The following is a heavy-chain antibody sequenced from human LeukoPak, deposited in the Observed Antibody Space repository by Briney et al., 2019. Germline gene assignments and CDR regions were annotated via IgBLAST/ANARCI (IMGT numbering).Heavy chain of an antibody. D-gene: IGHD6-13*01. Sequence: ASVKVSCKAYGYTFTSYYMHWVRQPPGQGLEWMGIINPSGGGTSYAHKFQGRVTMTRDTSTSTVYMELSSLRSEDTAVYYCARDPGKAAAASTWGAFDMWGQGTMVTVSS. CDR2: INPSGGGT. CDR1: GYTFTSYY. V-gene: IGHV1-46*01. J-gene: IGHJ3*02. CDR3: ARDPGKAAAASTWGAFDM.